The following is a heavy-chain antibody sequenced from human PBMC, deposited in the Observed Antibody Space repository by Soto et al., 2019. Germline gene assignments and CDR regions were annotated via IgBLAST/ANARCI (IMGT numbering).Heavy chain of an antibody. CDR2: IYPGDSDT. Sequence: PGESLKISCKGSGYSFTSYWIGWVRQMPGKGLEWMGIIYPGDSDTSYSPSFQGQVTISADKSISTAYLQWSSLKASDTAMYYCARLGLGYSSGWCAFDIWGQGTMVTVSS. CDR3: ARLGLGYSSGWCAFDI. CDR1: GYSFTSYW. J-gene: IGHJ3*02. V-gene: IGHV5-51*01. D-gene: IGHD6-19*01.